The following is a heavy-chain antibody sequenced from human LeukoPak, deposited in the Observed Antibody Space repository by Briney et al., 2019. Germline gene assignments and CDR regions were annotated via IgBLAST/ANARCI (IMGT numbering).Heavy chain of an antibody. CDR2: ISTSGGT. CDR3: ARGAYYYDTND. Sequence: MSSETLSLTCSVSAASISSGTYYWTWIRQPAGKGLEWIGRISTSGGTNYNPSLKSRVTISVDTSKNQFSLKLSSVTAADTAVYYCARGAYYYDTNDWGQGTLVTVSS. V-gene: IGHV4-61*02. J-gene: IGHJ4*02. D-gene: IGHD3-22*01. CDR1: AASISSGTYY.